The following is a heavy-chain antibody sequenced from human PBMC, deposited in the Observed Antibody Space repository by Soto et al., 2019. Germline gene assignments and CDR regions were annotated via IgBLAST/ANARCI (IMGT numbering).Heavy chain of an antibody. CDR3: AKSNLEWFDP. V-gene: IGHV4-61*01. CDR2: IYYSGST. J-gene: IGHJ5*02. CDR1: GGSVSSGSYY. Sequence: SETLSLTCTVSGGSVSSGSYYWSWIRQPPGKGLEWIGYIYYSGSTNYNPSLKSRVTISVDTSKNQFSLKLSSVTAADTAVYYCAKSNLEWFDPWGQGTLVTVSS.